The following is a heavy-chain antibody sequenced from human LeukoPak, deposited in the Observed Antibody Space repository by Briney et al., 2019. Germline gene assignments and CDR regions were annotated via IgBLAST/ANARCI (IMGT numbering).Heavy chain of an antibody. CDR3: ARHGNYYGSGSYY. Sequence: SETLSLTCAVYGVSFSGYYWSWLRQPPGKGLEWVGEISHSGSTNYNASLKSRVTISVDTSKNQFSLKLTSVTAADTAVYYCARHGNYYGSGSYYWGQGTLVTVSS. D-gene: IGHD3-10*01. CDR1: GVSFSGYY. CDR2: ISHSGST. J-gene: IGHJ4*02. V-gene: IGHV4-34*01.